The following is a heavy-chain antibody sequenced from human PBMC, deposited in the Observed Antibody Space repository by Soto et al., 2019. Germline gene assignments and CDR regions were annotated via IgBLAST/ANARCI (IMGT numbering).Heavy chain of an antibody. Sequence: NPSLTRPFSRWSLSRGVFFLGLVRPPPGEGPEWIGYIYYSGSTYYNPSLKSRVTISVDTSKNQFSLKLSSVTAADTAVYYCARATIVLVPAAMVSHWFDPWGQGTLVTVSS. CDR1: RWSLSRGVFF. CDR3: ARATIVLVPAAMVSHWFDP. CDR2: IYYSGST. D-gene: IGHD2-2*01. V-gene: IGHV4-30-4*01. J-gene: IGHJ5*02.